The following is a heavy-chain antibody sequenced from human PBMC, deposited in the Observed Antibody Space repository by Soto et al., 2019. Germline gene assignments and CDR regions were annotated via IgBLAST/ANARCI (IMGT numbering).Heavy chain of an antibody. CDR3: ARDLGIAATGASDAFDI. Sequence: GASVKVSCKASGYTFTNYYMHWVRQAPGQGLEWMGIINPSGGSTSYAQKFQGRVTMTRDTSTSTVYMELSSLRSEDTAVYYCARDLGIAATGASDAFDIWGQGTMVTVSS. J-gene: IGHJ3*02. CDR2: INPSGGST. CDR1: GYTFTNYY. D-gene: IGHD6-13*01. V-gene: IGHV1-46*03.